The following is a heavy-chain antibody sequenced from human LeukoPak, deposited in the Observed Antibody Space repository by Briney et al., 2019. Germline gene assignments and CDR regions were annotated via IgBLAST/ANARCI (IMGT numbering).Heavy chain of an antibody. CDR1: GGTFSSYA. CDR3: ARGSGSYPSSFDY. CDR2: IIPILGIA. D-gene: IGHD3-10*01. J-gene: IGHJ4*02. V-gene: IGHV1-69*04. Sequence: SVKVSCKASGGTFSSYAISWVRQAPGQGLEWMGRIIPILGIANYAQKLQGRVTITADKSTSTAYMELSSLRSEDTAVYYCARGSGSYPSSFDYWGQGTLVTVSS.